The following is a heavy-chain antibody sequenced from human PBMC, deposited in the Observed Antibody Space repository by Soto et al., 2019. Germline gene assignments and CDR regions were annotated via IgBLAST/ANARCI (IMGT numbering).Heavy chain of an antibody. CDR3: ARDLGYHYDILTGYYDY. D-gene: IGHD3-9*01. J-gene: IGHJ4*02. CDR1: GYTFTGYY. V-gene: IGHV1-2*04. CDR2: INPNSGGT. Sequence: ASVKVSCKASGYTFTGYYMHWVRQAPGQGLEWMGWINPNSGGTNYAQKFQGWVTMTRDTSISTAYMELSRLRSDDTAVYDFARDLGYHYDILTGYYDYWGQGTLVTVSS.